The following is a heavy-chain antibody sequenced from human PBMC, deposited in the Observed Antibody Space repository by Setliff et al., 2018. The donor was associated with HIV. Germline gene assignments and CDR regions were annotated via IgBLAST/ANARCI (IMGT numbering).Heavy chain of an antibody. Sequence: PGGSLRLSCAASGFNFSMYSMNWVRQAPGKGLEWVSYISSSSSTKYYADSVKGRFTISRDNAKNSLYLHMNTLRADDTAVYFCARSATNYNYYYYGMDVWGQGTTVTVSS. CDR3: ARSATNYNYYYYGMDV. CDR2: ISSSSSTK. D-gene: IGHD4-4*01. CDR1: GFNFSMYS. V-gene: IGHV3-48*01. J-gene: IGHJ6*02.